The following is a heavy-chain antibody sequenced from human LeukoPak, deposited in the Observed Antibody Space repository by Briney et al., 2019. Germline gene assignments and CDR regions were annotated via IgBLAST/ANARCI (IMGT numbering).Heavy chain of an antibody. V-gene: IGHV3-21*01. Sequence: GGSLRLSCAASGFTFSSHSMNWVRQAPGKGLEWVSSISSSSSYIYYADSVKGRFTISRDNAKNSLYLQMNSLRAEDTAVYYRATRGYSYGRAIDYWGQGTLVTVSS. D-gene: IGHD5-18*01. CDR2: ISSSSSYI. J-gene: IGHJ4*02. CDR3: ATRGYSYGRAIDY. CDR1: GFTFSSHS.